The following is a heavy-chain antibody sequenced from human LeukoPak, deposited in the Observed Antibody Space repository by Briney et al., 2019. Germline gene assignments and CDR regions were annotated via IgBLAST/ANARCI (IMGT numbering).Heavy chain of an antibody. J-gene: IGHJ4*02. CDR1: GCSISSGSFQ. V-gene: IGHV4-39*01. Sequence: SETLSLTCTVSGCSISSGSFQWDWIRQFPGKGLEWIGSFYYSGSTYQNPSLKSRVTISVDTSKDQFSLKPSSVTAADTAVYFSARHRYYDSSGYYFDYWGQGTLVTVSS. D-gene: IGHD3-22*01. CDR2: FYYSGST. CDR3: ARHRYYDSSGYYFDY.